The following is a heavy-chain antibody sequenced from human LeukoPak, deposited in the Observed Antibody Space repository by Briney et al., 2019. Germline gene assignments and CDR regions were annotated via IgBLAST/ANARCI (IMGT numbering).Heavy chain of an antibody. D-gene: IGHD3-9*01. CDR1: GGSFSGYY. CDR2: INHSGST. Sequence: PSETLSLTCAVYGGSFSGYYWSWIRQPPGKGLEWIGEINHSGSTNYNPSLKSRVTISVDTSKNQFSLKLSSVTAADTAVYYCARSKKRYFDWSGALDYWGQGTLVTVSS. J-gene: IGHJ4*02. V-gene: IGHV4-34*01. CDR3: ARSKKRYFDWSGALDY.